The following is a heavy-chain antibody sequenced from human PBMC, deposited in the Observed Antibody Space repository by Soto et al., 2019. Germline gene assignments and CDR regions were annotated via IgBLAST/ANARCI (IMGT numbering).Heavy chain of an antibody. J-gene: IGHJ4*02. Sequence: PSETLSLTCTVSGGPISSYYWSWIRQPPGKGLEWIGYIYYSGSTNYNPSLKSRVTISVDTSKNQFSLKLSSVTAADTAVYYCARHWYGDPYDYWGQGTLVTVSS. CDR3: ARHWYGDPYDY. CDR2: IYYSGST. V-gene: IGHV4-59*08. D-gene: IGHD4-17*01. CDR1: GGPISSYY.